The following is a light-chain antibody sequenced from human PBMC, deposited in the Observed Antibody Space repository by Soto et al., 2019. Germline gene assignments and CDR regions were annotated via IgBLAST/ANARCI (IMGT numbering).Light chain of an antibody. J-gene: IGKJ1*01. CDR1: QTISSW. CDR3: QQYNSYPWT. Sequence: DIQMTQSPSTLSGSVGDRFTITCLASQTISSWLAWYQQKPGKAPKLLIYDASSLESGVPSRFSGSGSGTEFTLTITSLQPDDFATYYCQQYNSYPWTFGQGTKVDIK. V-gene: IGKV1-5*01. CDR2: DAS.